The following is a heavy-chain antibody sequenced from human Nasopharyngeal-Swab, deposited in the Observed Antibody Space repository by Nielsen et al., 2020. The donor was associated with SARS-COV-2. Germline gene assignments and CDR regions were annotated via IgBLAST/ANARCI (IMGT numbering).Heavy chain of an antibody. CDR2: IYWDDDK. J-gene: IGHJ4*02. V-gene: IGHV2-5*02. D-gene: IGHD4-17*01. Sequence: WIRQPPGKGLEWLALIYWDDDKRYSPSLKSRLTITKDTSKNQVVLTMTNMDPVDTATYYCAQRTTLTSYGYWGQGTLVTVSS. CDR3: AQRTTLTSYGY.